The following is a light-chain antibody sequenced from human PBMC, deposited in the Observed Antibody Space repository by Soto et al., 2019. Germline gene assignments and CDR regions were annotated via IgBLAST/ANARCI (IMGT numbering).Light chain of an antibody. CDR1: SSDIGDYNY. Sequence: QSVLTQPRSVSGSPGQSVTVSCSGTSSDIGDYNYVSWYQQHPGKAPQLIIYDVDERPSGVPDRFSGSKSGNTASLTISGLQADDEAVYYCCSYAATNTFLFGSGTKLTVL. CDR3: CSYAATNTFL. J-gene: IGLJ1*01. V-gene: IGLV2-11*01. CDR2: DVD.